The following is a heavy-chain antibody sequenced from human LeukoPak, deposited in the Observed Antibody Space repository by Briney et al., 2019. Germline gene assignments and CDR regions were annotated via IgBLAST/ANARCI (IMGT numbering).Heavy chain of an antibody. Sequence: SETLSLTCSVSGGSISSYYWSWIRQPAGKGLEWIGRIYTSGSTNYNPSLKSRVTMSVDTSKNQFSLRLSSVTAADTAVYYCARESLTWLQSRTSWFDPWGQGTLVTVSS. D-gene: IGHD5-24*01. CDR3: ARESLTWLQSRTSWFDP. J-gene: IGHJ5*02. CDR2: IYTSGST. CDR1: GGSISSYY. V-gene: IGHV4-4*07.